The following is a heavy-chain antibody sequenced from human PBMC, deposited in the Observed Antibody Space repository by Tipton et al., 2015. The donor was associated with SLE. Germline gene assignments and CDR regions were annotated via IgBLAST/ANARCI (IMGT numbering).Heavy chain of an antibody. CDR2: VYYSVSA. V-gene: IGHV4-59*08. CDR3: ARMYGDARTIWFDA. Sequence: TLSLTCSVSGGSISNYYWGWVRQPPGKQLEWIGNVYYSVSATYNPSLKSRVTLSIDTSKNQFSLKLSSVTVADTAVYHCARMYGDARTIWFDAWGQGTLVIVSS. D-gene: IGHD4-17*01. J-gene: IGHJ5*02. CDR1: GGSISNYY.